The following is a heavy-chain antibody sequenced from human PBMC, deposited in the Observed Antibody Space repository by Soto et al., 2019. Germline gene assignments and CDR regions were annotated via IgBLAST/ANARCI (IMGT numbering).Heavy chain of an antibody. Sequence: GGSLRLSCAASGFTVSSKYMSWVRQAPGKGLEWVSVIYSGGSTYYADSVKGRFTVSRDNSKNTLYLQMNSLRAEDTAVFYCAKERSSGWSFDYWGQGTLVTVSS. CDR3: AKERSSGWSFDY. CDR2: IYSGGST. D-gene: IGHD6-19*01. J-gene: IGHJ4*02. V-gene: IGHV3-53*01. CDR1: GFTVSSKY.